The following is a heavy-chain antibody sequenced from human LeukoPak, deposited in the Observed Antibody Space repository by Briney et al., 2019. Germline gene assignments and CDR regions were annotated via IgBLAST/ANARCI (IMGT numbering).Heavy chain of an antibody. Sequence: PSETLSLTCTVSGASISSGSYYWSWIRQPPVKGLEWIGYIFYSGSTNYNPSLKSRVTISLDTSKNQFSLKLTSVTAADTAVYFCARRTYYSDSSGYSYYSYYYMDVWGKGTTVTISS. CDR2: IFYSGST. CDR3: ARRTYYSDSSGYSYYSYYYMDV. J-gene: IGHJ6*03. CDR1: GASISSGSYY. V-gene: IGHV4-61*01. D-gene: IGHD3-22*01.